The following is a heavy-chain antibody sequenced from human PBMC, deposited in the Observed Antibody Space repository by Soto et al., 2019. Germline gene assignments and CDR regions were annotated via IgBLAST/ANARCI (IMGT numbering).Heavy chain of an antibody. CDR1: GGSISSSNW. CDR2: IYHSGST. D-gene: IGHD2-2*01. J-gene: IGHJ4*02. Sequence: SETLSLTCAVSGGSISSSNWWSWVRQPPGKGLEWIGEIYHSGSTNYNPSLKSRVTISVDKSKNQFSLKLSSVTAADTAVYYCARRSWCSSTSCYRFFDYWGQGTLVTVSS. CDR3: ARRSWCSSTSCYRFFDY. V-gene: IGHV4-4*02.